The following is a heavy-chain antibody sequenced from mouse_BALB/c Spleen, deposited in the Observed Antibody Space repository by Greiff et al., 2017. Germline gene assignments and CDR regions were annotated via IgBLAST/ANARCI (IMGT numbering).Heavy chain of an antibody. CDR1: GFTFSSYT. V-gene: IGHV5-12-2*01. CDR3: AGQRPYCGYAGGFAY. CDR2: ISNGGGST. Sequence: EVQGVESGGGLVQPGGSLKLSCAASGFTFSSYTMSWVRQTPEKRLEWVAYISNGGGSTYYPDTVKGRFTISRDNAKNTLYLQMSSLKSEDTAMFYCAGQRPYCGYAGGFAYGGQGTLVTVSA. D-gene: IGHD2-9*01. J-gene: IGHJ3*01.